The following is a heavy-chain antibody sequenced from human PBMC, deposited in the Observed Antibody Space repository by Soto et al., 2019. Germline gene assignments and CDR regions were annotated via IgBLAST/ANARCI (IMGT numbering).Heavy chain of an antibody. Sequence: SETLSLTCAVYGGSFSGYYWTWNRQPPGTGLEWIGEINHSGSTNYNPSLKSRVTISVDTSKNQFSLKLTSVTAADTAVYYCARDKITGLFDYWGQGTLVTV. D-gene: IGHD2-8*02. CDR3: ARDKITGLFDY. CDR1: GGSFSGYY. CDR2: INHSGST. J-gene: IGHJ4*02. V-gene: IGHV4-34*01.